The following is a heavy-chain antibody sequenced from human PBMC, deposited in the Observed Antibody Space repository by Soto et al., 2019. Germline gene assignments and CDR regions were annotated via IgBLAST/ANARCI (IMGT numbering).Heavy chain of an antibody. J-gene: IGHJ4*02. CDR1: GFTFSTYS. CDR2: ISSSSSTT. CDR3: ARTIWSGYFQADY. V-gene: IGHV3-48*02. Sequence: EVQLVESGVGLVQPGGSLRLSCVASGFTFSTYSMNWVRQAPGKGLEWISYISSSSSTTYADSVKGRFTISRDNAKNSLYLQMNSLRDEDTAVYYCARTIWSGYFQADYWGQGTLVTVSS. D-gene: IGHD3-3*01.